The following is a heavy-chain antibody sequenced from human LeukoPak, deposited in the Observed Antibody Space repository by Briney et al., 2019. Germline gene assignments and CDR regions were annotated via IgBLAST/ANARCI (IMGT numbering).Heavy chain of an antibody. V-gene: IGHV3-30*18. CDR2: ISSDGSKQ. J-gene: IGHJ4*02. Sequence: PGGSLRLSCAASGFTFSSRAMHWVRQAPGKGLEWVAVISSDGSKQYYADSVKGRFTISRDNSKNMLNLQMNSLRPEDTAVFYCAKDGRRSGWPKMGGTFESWGQGSLVTVSS. CDR1: GFTFSSRA. CDR3: AKDGRRSGWPKMGGTFES. D-gene: IGHD6-19*01.